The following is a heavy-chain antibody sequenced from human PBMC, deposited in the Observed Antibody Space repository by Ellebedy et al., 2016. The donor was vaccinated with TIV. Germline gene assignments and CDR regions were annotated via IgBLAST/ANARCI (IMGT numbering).Heavy chain of an antibody. J-gene: IGHJ3*02. CDR2: ISYDGSNK. D-gene: IGHD2-21*01. CDR3: ARDSVVDSGRVDAFDI. Sequence: GESLKISXAASGFTFSSYGMHWVRQAPGKGLEWVAVISYDGSNKYYADSVKGRFTISRDNSKNSLYLQMNSLRAEDTAVYYCARDSVVDSGRVDAFDIWGQGTMVTVSS. CDR1: GFTFSSYG. V-gene: IGHV3-30*03.